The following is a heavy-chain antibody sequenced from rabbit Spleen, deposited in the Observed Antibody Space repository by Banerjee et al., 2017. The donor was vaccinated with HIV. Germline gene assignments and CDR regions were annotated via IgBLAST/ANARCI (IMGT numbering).Heavy chain of an antibody. CDR3: ARDSGTSFSSYGMDL. CDR2: VAAGVSFTS. J-gene: IGHJ6*01. Sequence: QEQLVESGGGLVQPTGSLTLTCKASGFSFTYIDYLCWVRQPPGKGPEWIACVAAGVSFTSYYATWAKGRFTISKTSSTTVTLQMTSLTAGDTATYFCARDSGTSFSSYGMDLWGQGTLVTVS. V-gene: IGHV1S45*01. CDR1: GFSFTYIDY. D-gene: IGHD8-1*01.